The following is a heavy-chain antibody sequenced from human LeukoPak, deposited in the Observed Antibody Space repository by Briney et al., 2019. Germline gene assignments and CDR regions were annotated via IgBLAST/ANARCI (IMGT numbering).Heavy chain of an antibody. CDR2: INHSGST. CDR3: ARKFNSRYFDL. CDR1: GGSFSGYY. Sequence: SGTLSLTCAVYGGSFSGYYWSWIRQPPGKGLEWIGEINHSGSTNYNPSLKSRVTISVDTSKNQFSLKLSSVTAADTAVYYCARKFNSRYFDLWGRGTLVTVSS. V-gene: IGHV4-34*01. D-gene: IGHD4-23*01. J-gene: IGHJ2*01.